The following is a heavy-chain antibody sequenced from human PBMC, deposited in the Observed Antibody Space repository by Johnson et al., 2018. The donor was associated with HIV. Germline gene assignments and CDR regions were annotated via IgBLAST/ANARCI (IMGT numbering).Heavy chain of an antibody. V-gene: IGHV3-66*01. J-gene: IGHJ3*02. CDR3: ARIDYSNYEEAFDI. D-gene: IGHD4-11*01. CDR1: GFTFSDHY. CDR2: IYSGGST. Sequence: QLVESGGGLVKPGGSLRLSCAGSGFTFSDHYMSWVRQAPGKGLEWVSVIYSGGSTYYADSVKGRFTISRDNSKNTLYLQMNSLRAEDTAVYYCARIDYSNYEEAFDIWGQGTMVTVSS.